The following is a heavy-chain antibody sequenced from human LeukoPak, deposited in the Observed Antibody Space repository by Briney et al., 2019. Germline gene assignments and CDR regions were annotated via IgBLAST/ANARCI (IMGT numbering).Heavy chain of an antibody. Sequence: GGSLRLSCAASGFTFSSYAMSWVRQAPGKGLERVSAISGSGGSTYYADSVKGRFTISRDNSKNTLYLQMNSLRAEDTAVYYCAKDLERGGGYDLFDYWGQGTLVTVSS. V-gene: IGHV3-23*01. CDR1: GFTFSSYA. CDR3: AKDLERGGGYDLFDY. D-gene: IGHD5-12*01. J-gene: IGHJ4*02. CDR2: ISGSGGST.